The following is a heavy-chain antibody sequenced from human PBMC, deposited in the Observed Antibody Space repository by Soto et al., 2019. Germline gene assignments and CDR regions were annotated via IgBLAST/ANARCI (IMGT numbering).Heavy chain of an antibody. CDR2: IPYSGTS. D-gene: IGHD2-21*01. Sequence: NPSETLSLTCSVSGDSISSSSQYWGWIRQPPGKGLEWIGSIPYSGTSYYNPSLKSRVTIFVDTSKNQLSLKLSSVTAADTAVYYCARHWIAGSSIPWGQGTLVTVSS. J-gene: IGHJ5*02. CDR1: GDSISSSSQY. CDR3: ARHWIAGSSIP. V-gene: IGHV4-39*01.